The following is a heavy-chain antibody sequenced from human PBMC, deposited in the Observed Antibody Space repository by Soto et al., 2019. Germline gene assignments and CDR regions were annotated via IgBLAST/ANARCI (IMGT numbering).Heavy chain of an antibody. D-gene: IGHD2-15*01. CDR3: ARVPAASSWFGP. J-gene: IGHJ5*02. Sequence: PSETLSLTCTVSGGSIFSSYWTWIRQPPGKGLELIGNVYYSGSTNYNPSLKSRITISVDTSKNQFSLNLSSVTAADTAVYYCARVPAASSWFGPWGQGTQVTVSS. CDR2: VYYSGST. CDR1: GGSIFSSY. V-gene: IGHV4-59*01.